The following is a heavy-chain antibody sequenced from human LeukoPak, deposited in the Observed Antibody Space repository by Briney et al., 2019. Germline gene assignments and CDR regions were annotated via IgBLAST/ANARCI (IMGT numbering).Heavy chain of an antibody. J-gene: IGHJ4*02. CDR3: ARLKEPLYSSSWYDFDY. D-gene: IGHD6-13*01. CDR2: IYYSGST. V-gene: IGHV4-59*08. CDR1: GGSISXYY. Sequence: SEXXSLTCTVAGGSISXYYWSWXRXPPGKXLEWIGYIYYSGSTNYNPSLKSRVTISVDTSKNQFSLKLSSVTAADTAVYYCARLKEPLYSSSWYDFDYWGQGTLVTVSS.